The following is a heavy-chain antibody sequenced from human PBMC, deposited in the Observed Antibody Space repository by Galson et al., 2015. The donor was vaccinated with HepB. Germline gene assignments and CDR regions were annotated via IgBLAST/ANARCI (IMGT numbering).Heavy chain of an antibody. V-gene: IGHV1-8*01. Sequence: SVTVSCKASGYTFTSYDINWVRQATGQGLEWMGWMNPNSGNTGYAQKFQGRVTMTRNTSISTAYMELSSLRSEDTAVYYCARFPVLMVYARAKRNPLYYYYGMDVWGQGTTVTVSS. J-gene: IGHJ6*02. CDR3: ARFPVLMVYARAKRNPLYYYYGMDV. D-gene: IGHD2-8*01. CDR1: GYTFTSYD. CDR2: MNPNSGNT.